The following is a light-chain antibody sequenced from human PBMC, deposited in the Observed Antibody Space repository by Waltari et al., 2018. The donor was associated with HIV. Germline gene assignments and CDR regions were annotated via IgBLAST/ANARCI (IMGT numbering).Light chain of an antibody. J-gene: IGLJ3*02. V-gene: IGLV1-51*01. CDR3: GTWDRSLSAAV. CDR2: DNN. CDR1: TSNIGTAY. Sequence: QSVLTQPPSVSAAPGQKVTISCSGSTSNIGTAYVSCYQHVPGAAPRLLIYDNNKRPSGIPDRFSGSRSGTSATLGITGLQTGDEAHYYCGTWDRSLSAAVFGGGTKLTVL.